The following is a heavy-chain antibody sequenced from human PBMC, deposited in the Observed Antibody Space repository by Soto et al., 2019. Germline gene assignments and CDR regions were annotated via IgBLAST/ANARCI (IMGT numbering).Heavy chain of an antibody. Sequence: QVQLQQWGAGLVKPSETLSLSCAVYGQSFSGHSWAWIRQSPVKGLEWIGEINESGSTYYNPSLKSRVTISADTSKNQFSLKLSSVSAADTAVYFCARGSGIVALPGELEDVNYDYWGQGTLVNVSS. CDR1: GQSFSGHS. D-gene: IGHD1-1*01. CDR2: INESGST. CDR3: ARGSGIVALPGELEDVNYDY. V-gene: IGHV4-34*01. J-gene: IGHJ4*02.